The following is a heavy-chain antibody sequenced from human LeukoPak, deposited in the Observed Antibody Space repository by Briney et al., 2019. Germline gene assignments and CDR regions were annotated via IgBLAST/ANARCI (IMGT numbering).Heavy chain of an antibody. CDR2: INWNGGIT. V-gene: IGHV3-20*04. J-gene: IGHJ4*02. D-gene: IGHD3-10*01. CDR1: GFTFDDYG. CDR3: ARGGLLSYYFDY. Sequence: PGGSLRLSCAASGFTFDDYGMSWVRQAPGKGLEWVSGINWNGGITGYADSVKGRFTISKDNAKNSLYLQMNSLRAEDTAVYYCARGGLLSYYFDYWGQGTLVTVFS.